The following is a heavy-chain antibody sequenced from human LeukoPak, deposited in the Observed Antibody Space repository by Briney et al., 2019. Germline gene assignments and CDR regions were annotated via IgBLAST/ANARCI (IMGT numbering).Heavy chain of an antibody. CDR3: ARKNYGSNRWFDP. Sequence: ASVKVSCKASRYTFTSYDINWVRQATGQGLEWMGWMNPNSGNTGYAQNCQGRVTMTRNTSISTAYMELSSLRSEDTAVYYCARKNYGSNRWFDPWGQGTLVTVSS. D-gene: IGHD4/OR15-4a*01. CDR1: RYTFTSYD. J-gene: IGHJ5*02. V-gene: IGHV1-8*01. CDR2: MNPNSGNT.